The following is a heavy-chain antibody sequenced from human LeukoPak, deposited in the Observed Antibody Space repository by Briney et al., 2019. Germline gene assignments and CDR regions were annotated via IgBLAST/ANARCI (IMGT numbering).Heavy chain of an antibody. CDR3: AKSPYSSGWSLFDY. Sequence: GGSLRLSCAASGFTFSDYYMSWIRQAPGKGLEWVSYISSNGYITYYTDSVKGRFTISRDNAKNSLYLQMNSLRAEDTAVYYCAKSPYSSGWSLFDYWGQGTLVTVSS. D-gene: IGHD6-19*01. CDR1: GFTFSDYY. CDR2: ISSNGYIT. V-gene: IGHV3-11*01. J-gene: IGHJ4*02.